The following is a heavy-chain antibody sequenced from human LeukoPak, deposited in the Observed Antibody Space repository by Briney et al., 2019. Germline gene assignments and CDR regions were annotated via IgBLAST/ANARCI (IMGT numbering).Heavy chain of an antibody. V-gene: IGHV1-18*01. D-gene: IGHD6-13*01. CDR1: GYTFTSYG. CDR2: SSAYNGNT. Sequence: ASVTVSCKASGYTFTSYGSSWVRQAPGQGLEWMGWSSAYNGNTKYAQKLQGRVTMTTDTSTSTAYMELRSLRSDDTAVYYCARDKAHSSWYVGVTTDYWGQGTLVTVSS. CDR3: ARDKAHSSWYVGVTTDY. J-gene: IGHJ4*02.